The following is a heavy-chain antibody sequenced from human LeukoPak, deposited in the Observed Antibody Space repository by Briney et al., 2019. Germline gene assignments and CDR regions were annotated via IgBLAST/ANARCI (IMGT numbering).Heavy chain of an antibody. D-gene: IGHD1-1*01. CDR1: GESFRDYY. CDR3: AREKIGTGTILGKDYYYMDV. J-gene: IGHJ6*03. Sequence: SETLSLTCAVYGESFRDYYWSWIRQPPGKGLEWIGDINHSGSTNYNPSLKSPVTISVDTSKNQFSLKLSSVTAADTAMYYCAREKIGTGTILGKDYYYMDVWGKGTTVTVSS. CDR2: INHSGST. V-gene: IGHV4-34*01.